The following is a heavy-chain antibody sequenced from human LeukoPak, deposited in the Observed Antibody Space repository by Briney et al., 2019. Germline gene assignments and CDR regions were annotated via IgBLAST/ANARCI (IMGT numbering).Heavy chain of an antibody. J-gene: IGHJ4*02. Sequence: ASVKVSCKASGGTFSSYAISWVRQAPGQGLEWMGWISAYNGNTNYAQKLQGRVTMTTDTSTSTAYMELRSLRSDDTAVYYCARDHYDFWSGYYSFDYWGQGTLVTVSS. D-gene: IGHD3-3*01. V-gene: IGHV1-18*01. CDR3: ARDHYDFWSGYYSFDY. CDR2: ISAYNGNT. CDR1: GGTFSSYA.